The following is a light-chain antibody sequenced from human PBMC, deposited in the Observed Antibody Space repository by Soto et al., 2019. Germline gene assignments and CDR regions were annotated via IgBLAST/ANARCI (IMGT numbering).Light chain of an antibody. CDR1: HDVSRN. V-gene: IGKV1-33*01. Sequence: DIQMTQSPSSLSASEGDRVTITCQSSHDVSRNLNWFQQKPGEAPQLLIYDASNLERGVPSRFSGSGSATDFTLTISRLQPEDVATYYCQQYNSMLSFVGGTEVEIK. J-gene: IGKJ4*01. CDR3: QQYNSMLS. CDR2: DAS.